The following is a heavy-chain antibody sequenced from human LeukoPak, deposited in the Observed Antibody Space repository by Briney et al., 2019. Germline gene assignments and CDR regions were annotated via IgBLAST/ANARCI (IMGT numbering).Heavy chain of an antibody. CDR3: ARSFYDFLNGPYEEAFDM. J-gene: IGHJ3*02. D-gene: IGHD3-3*01. V-gene: IGHV3-11*03. CDR2: ISSSATYT. CDR1: GFGFSDYY. Sequence: GGSLRLSCAASGFGFSDYYMNWIRQAPGKGLEWVSYISSSATYTDYAESVKGRFTVSRDNAKNSLYLQMNSLRAEDTAVYYCARSFYDFLNGPYEEAFDMWGQGTMVTVSS.